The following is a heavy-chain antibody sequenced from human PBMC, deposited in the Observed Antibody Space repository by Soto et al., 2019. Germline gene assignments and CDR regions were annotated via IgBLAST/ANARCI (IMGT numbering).Heavy chain of an antibody. J-gene: IGHJ5*02. Sequence: EVQVVESGGGLVQPGGSLRLSCAASGFTFSSHWMTWVRQVPGKGLEWVVNINQDGSDQYYVDSVKGRFTISRDNAKNSLCLHMNSLRVEDTAVYYCATSMRHTLNPWGQGTLVTVSS. CDR2: INQDGSDQ. D-gene: IGHD2-8*01. CDR1: GFTFSSHW. V-gene: IGHV3-7*01. CDR3: ATSMRHTLNP.